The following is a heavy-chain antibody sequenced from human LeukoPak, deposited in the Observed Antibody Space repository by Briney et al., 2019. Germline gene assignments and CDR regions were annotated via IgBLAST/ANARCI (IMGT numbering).Heavy chain of an antibody. CDR2: ISGSGGST. V-gene: IGHV3-23*01. Sequence: GGSLRLSCAASGFTFSSYAMSWVRQAPGKGLEWVSAISGSGGSTYYADSVKGRFIISRDNSKNTLYLQMNSLRAEDTAVYYCATTGHYYDSSGYYYGEGYFDYWGQGTLVTVSS. CDR1: GFTFSSYA. J-gene: IGHJ4*02. D-gene: IGHD3-22*01. CDR3: ATTGHYYDSSGYYYGEGYFDY.